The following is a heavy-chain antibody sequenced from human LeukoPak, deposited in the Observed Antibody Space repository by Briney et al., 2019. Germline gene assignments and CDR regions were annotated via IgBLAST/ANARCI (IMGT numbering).Heavy chain of an antibody. Sequence: ASVKVSCKASGYTFTGYYMHWVRQAPGQGLEWMGWINPNSGGTNYAQKFQGRVTMTRDTSISTAYMELSRLRSDDTAVYYCARDWGLLRVYYVDVWGKGTTVTVSS. J-gene: IGHJ6*03. CDR3: ARDWGLLRVYYVDV. CDR1: GYTFTGYY. V-gene: IGHV1-2*02. CDR2: INPNSGGT. D-gene: IGHD1-26*01.